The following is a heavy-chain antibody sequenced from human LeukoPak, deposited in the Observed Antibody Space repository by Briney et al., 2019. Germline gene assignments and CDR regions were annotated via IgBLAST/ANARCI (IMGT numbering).Heavy chain of an antibody. V-gene: IGHV4-34*01. D-gene: IGHD2-2*01. CDR1: GGSFSGYY. CDR3: ARGRYCSSTSCYFRYYYMDV. J-gene: IGHJ6*03. CDR2: INHSGST. Sequence: PSETLSLTCAVYGGSFSGYYWSWIRQPPGEGLEWIGEINHSGSTNYNPSLKSRVTISVDTSKNQFSLKLSSVTAADTAVYYCARGRYCSSTSCYFRYYYMDVWGKGTTVTVSS.